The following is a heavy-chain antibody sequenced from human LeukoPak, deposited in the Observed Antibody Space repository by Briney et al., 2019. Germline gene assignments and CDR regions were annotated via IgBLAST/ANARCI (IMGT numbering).Heavy chain of an antibody. CDR2: IYYSGTT. Sequence: SETLSLTCTVSGGSISYYYWSWIRQSPGKGLDGIGYIYYSGTTNYNPSLKSRVTISVDPSKNQFSLQLRSVTAADTAVYYCAREDPQTTVPEGLDVWGQGTTVTVPS. J-gene: IGHJ6*02. CDR1: GGSISYYY. CDR3: AREDPQTTVPEGLDV. D-gene: IGHD4-17*01. V-gene: IGHV4-59*01.